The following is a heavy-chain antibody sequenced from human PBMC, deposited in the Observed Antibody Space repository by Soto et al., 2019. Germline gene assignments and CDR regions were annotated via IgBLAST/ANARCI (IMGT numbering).Heavy chain of an antibody. V-gene: IGHV3-49*03. CDR1: GFTFGDYA. Sequence: GGSLRLSCTASGFTFGDYAMSWFRQAPGKGLEWVGFIRSKAYGGTTEYAASVKGRFTISRDDSKSIAYLQMNSLKTEDTAVYYCTMTYGDFGEDYFDYWGQGTLVTVSS. CDR2: IRSKAYGGTT. D-gene: IGHD4-17*01. CDR3: TMTYGDFGEDYFDY. J-gene: IGHJ4*02.